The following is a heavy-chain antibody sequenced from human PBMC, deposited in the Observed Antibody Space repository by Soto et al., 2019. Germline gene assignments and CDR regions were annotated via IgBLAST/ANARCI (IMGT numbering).Heavy chain of an antibody. V-gene: IGHV1-3*05. Sequence: QVQLMQSGAEEKKPGASVKVSCKASGYSFNTHAMHWVRQAPGQGREWVGWINAGNGDTRYSQKFQGRVTITSDTSATTAYMELSSLRAEDTAVYYCARNIRGGTTDYWGQGTLVTVSS. J-gene: IGHJ4*02. D-gene: IGHD1-7*01. CDR2: INAGNGDT. CDR1: GYSFNTHA. CDR3: ARNIRGGTTDY.